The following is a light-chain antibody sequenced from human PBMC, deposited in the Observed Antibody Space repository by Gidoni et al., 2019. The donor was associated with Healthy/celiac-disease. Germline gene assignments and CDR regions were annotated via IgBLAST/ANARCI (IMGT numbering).Light chain of an antibody. CDR2: DAS. V-gene: IGKV3-11*01. J-gene: IGKJ2*01. CDR1: PSVSSY. Sequence: ILLTHPPATLPLSPGERATLSCRASPSVSSYLAWYQQKPGQAPRLLIYDASNRATGIPARFSGSGSGTDFTLTISSLEAEDFAVYYCQQRSNWPYTFGQGTKLEIK. CDR3: QQRSNWPYT.